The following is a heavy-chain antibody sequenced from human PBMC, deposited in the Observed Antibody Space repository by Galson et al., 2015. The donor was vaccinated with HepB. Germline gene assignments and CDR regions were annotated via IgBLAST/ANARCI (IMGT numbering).Heavy chain of an antibody. D-gene: IGHD3-3*01. Sequence: TLSLTCTVSGGSISSSRYYWGWIRQPLGKGLEWIGSIYYSGRTYYNPSLKSRVTISVDTSKNLFSLKLGSVTAADTAVYYCATLSTVFGVIIGWFDSWGQGTLVTVSS. V-gene: IGHV4-39*01. CDR3: ATLSTVFGVIIGWFDS. CDR2: IYYSGRT. CDR1: GGSISSSRYY. J-gene: IGHJ5*01.